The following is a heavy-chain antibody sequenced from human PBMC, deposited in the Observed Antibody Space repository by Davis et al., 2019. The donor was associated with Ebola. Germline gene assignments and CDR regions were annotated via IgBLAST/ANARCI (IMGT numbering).Heavy chain of an antibody. CDR2: INPNSGGT. V-gene: IGHV1-2*02. D-gene: IGHD2-15*01. CDR1: GYTFTGYY. CDR3: ARDPSGGSSLIYYYYGMDV. J-gene: IGHJ6*02. Sequence: ASVKVSCKASGYTFTGYYMHWVRQAPGQGLEWMGWINPNSGGTNYAQKFQGRVTMTRDTSISTAYMELSRLRSDDTAVYYCARDPSGGSSLIYYYYGMDVWGQGTTVTVS.